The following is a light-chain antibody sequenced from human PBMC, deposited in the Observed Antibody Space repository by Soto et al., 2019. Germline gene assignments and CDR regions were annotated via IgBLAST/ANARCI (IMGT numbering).Light chain of an antibody. CDR3: CSYAGTYYV. V-gene: IGLV2-8*01. CDR1: SSDVGGYKY. J-gene: IGLJ1*01. Sequence: QSVLSQPHSAAGSPGQSVTISCTGTSSDVGGYKYVSWYQQHPGKAPKIIIYEINIRSSGVPDRFWGSKSGNTASLTISGLQAEDEAEYYCCSYAGTYYVFGTGTKVTVL. CDR2: EIN.